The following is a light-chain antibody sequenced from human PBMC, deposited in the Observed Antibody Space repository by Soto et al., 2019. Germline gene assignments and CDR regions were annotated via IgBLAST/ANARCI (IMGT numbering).Light chain of an antibody. CDR3: TSYAGTYSFFYV. Sequence: QAVVTQPPSASGSPGQSVTISCTGTSSDVGAYNYVSWYQQLPGEAPKLIIYEVSKRPSGVPDRFSGSKSGNTASLTVSGLQAEDEADYYCTSYAGTYSFFYVFGTGTKLTVL. CDR1: SSDVGAYNY. V-gene: IGLV2-8*01. J-gene: IGLJ1*01. CDR2: EVS.